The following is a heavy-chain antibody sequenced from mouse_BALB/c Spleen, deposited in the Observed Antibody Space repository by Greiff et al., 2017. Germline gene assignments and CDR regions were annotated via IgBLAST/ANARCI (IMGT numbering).Heavy chain of an antibody. CDR2: ISSGGST. V-gene: IGHV5-6-5*01. CDR1: GFTFSSYA. J-gene: IGHJ3*01. D-gene: IGHD2-3*01. Sequence: EVQVVESGGGLVKPGGSLKLSCAASGFTFSSYAMSWVRQTPEKRLEWVASISSGGSTYYPDSVKGRFTISRDNARNILYLQMSSLRSEDTAMYYCARGERGYYSWFAYWGQGTLVTVSA. CDR3: ARGERGYYSWFAY.